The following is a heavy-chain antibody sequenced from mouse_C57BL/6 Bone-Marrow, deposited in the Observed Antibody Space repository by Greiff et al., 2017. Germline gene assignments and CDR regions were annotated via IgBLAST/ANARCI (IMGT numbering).Heavy chain of an antibody. Sequence: QVQLQQPGAELVKPGASVKMSCKASGYTFTSYWITWVKQRPGQGLEWIGDIYPGSGSTNYNEKFKSKATLSVDTASSTAYMQLSSLTSEDSAVYYCARPYDRNYWYFDVWGTGTTVTVSS. CDR3: ARPYDRNYWYFDV. D-gene: IGHD2-10*01. V-gene: IGHV1-55*01. CDR2: IYPGSGST. CDR1: GYTFTSYW. J-gene: IGHJ1*03.